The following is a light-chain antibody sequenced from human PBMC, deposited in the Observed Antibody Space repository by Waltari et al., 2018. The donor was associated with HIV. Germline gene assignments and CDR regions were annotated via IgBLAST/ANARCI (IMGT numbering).Light chain of an antibody. CDR2: DVS. J-gene: IGLJ2*01. V-gene: IGLV2-23*02. CDR3: CSYAGSSTVV. Sequence: QSALTQPASVSGSPGQSITISCTCTSSDVGGYNDVSWYQQHQGKAPKLMIYDVSKRPSGVSNRFSGSKSGNTASLTISGLQAEDEADYYCCSYAGSSTVVFGGGTKLTVL. CDR1: SSDVGGYND.